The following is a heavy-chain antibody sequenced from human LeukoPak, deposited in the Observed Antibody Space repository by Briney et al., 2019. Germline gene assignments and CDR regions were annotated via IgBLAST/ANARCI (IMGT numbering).Heavy chain of an antibody. Sequence: GGSLRLSCAAPGFTFSSYGMHWVRQAPGKGLEWVAVIWYDGSNKYYADSVKGRFTISRDNSKNTLYLQMNSLRAEDTAVYYCARDPGDYYGSGSSDAFDIWGQGTMVTVSS. CDR3: ARDPGDYYGSGSSDAFDI. D-gene: IGHD3-10*01. CDR2: IWYDGSNK. V-gene: IGHV3-33*01. CDR1: GFTFSSYG. J-gene: IGHJ3*02.